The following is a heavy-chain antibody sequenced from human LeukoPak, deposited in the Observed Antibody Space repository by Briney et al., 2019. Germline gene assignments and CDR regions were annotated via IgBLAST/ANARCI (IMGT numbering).Heavy chain of an antibody. V-gene: IGHV3-21*01. CDR1: GFTCSSYS. D-gene: IGHD6-19*01. CDR3: ARDPASSGWPYFDY. J-gene: IGHJ4*02. CDR2: ISSSSSYI. Sequence: GGSLRLSCAASGFTCSSYSMNWVRQAPGKGLEWVSSISSSSSYIYYADSVKGRFTISRDNAKNSLYLQMNSLRAEDTAVYYCARDPASSGWPYFDYWGQGTLVTVSS.